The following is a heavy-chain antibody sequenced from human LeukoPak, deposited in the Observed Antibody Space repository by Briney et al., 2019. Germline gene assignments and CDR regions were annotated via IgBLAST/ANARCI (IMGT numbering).Heavy chain of an antibody. Sequence: GSLRLSCAVSGFTFSDHYMEWVRPAPGKGLEWVGRIRKKGNSYTTEYAASVRGRFTISRDDSKNSVYLQMNSLKTEETAVYYCAREAAAGTGRDYWGQGTLVTVSS. V-gene: IGHV3-72*01. CDR1: GFTFSDHY. CDR3: AREAAAGTGRDY. J-gene: IGHJ4*02. D-gene: IGHD6-13*01. CDR2: IRKKGNSYTT.